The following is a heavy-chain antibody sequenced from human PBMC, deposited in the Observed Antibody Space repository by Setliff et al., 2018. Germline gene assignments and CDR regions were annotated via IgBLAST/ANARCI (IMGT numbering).Heavy chain of an antibody. J-gene: IGHJ4*02. D-gene: IGHD3-22*01. CDR2: INRRGSS. Sequence: SETLSLTCTVSGGSFSGYYWNWIRQPPGKGLGWIGEINRRGSSKYNPSLKSRVTISVDTSKNQFSLKVSSVTAADTAVYYCARGPRYDYESSGYHYMKRFDYWGQGTLVTVSS. V-gene: IGHV4-34*01. CDR3: ARGPRYDYESSGYHYMKRFDY. CDR1: GGSFSGYY.